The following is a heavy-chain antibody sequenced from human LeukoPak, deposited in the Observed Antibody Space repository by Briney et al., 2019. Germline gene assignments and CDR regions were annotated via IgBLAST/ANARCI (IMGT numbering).Heavy chain of an antibody. CDR2: INSDGSGR. CDR1: GFTVSSNY. CDR3: ASASSHRIAAGGDY. V-gene: IGHV3-74*01. J-gene: IGHJ4*02. D-gene: IGHD6-13*01. Sequence: GRSLRLSCAASGFTVSSNYMSWVRQAPGKGLVWVSRINSDGSGRNYADSVKGRFTISRDNAKNTLYLQMNSLRAEDTAVYYCASASSHRIAAGGDYWGQGTLVTVSS.